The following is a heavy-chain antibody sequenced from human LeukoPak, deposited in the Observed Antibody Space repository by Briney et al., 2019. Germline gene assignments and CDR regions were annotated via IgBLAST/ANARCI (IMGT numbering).Heavy chain of an antibody. J-gene: IGHJ2*01. CDR1: GGSMSSYY. CDR2: IYYSGST. D-gene: IGHD4-23*01. CDR3: AREGGDYGGNSQFWYFDL. V-gene: IGHV4-39*07. Sequence: PSETLSLTCTVSGGSMSSYYWGWIRQPPGQGLKWIGSIYYSGSTYYNPSLKSRVTILVDTSKNQFSLKLSSVTAADTAVYYCAREGGDYGGNSQFWYFDLWGRGTLVTVSS.